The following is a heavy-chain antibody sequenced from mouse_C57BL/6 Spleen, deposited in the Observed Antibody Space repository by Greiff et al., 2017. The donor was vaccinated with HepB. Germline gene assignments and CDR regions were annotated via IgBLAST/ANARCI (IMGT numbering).Heavy chain of an antibody. Sequence: EVQLVESGPVLVKPGASVKMSCKASGYTFTDYYMNWVKQSNGKSLEWIGVINPYNGGTSYNQKFKGKATLTVDKSSSTAYMELNSLTSEDSAVYYCARGGYDYGFDYWGQGTTLTVSS. CDR2: INPYNGGT. J-gene: IGHJ2*01. CDR1: GYTFTDYY. CDR3: ARGGYDYGFDY. V-gene: IGHV1-19*01. D-gene: IGHD2-4*01.